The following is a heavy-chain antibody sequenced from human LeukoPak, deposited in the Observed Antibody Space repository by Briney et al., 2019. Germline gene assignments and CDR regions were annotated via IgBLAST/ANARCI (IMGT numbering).Heavy chain of an antibody. CDR1: GGSISSYY. J-gene: IGHJ6*02. CDR3: ARVGGSSWSYYYYYGMDV. Sequence: PSETLSLTCTVSGGSISSYYWSWIRQPPGKGLEWIGYIYYSGSTNYNPSLKSRVTISVDTSKNLFSLKLSSVTAADTAVYYCARVGGSSWSYYYYYGMDVWGQGTTVTVSS. V-gene: IGHV4-59*01. CDR2: IYYSGST. D-gene: IGHD2-15*01.